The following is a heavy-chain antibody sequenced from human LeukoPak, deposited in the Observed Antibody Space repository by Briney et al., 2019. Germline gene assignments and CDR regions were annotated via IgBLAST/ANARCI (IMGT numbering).Heavy chain of an antibody. J-gene: IGHJ4*02. V-gene: IGHV3-11*01. CDR1: GFTFSDHH. CDR2: ISTSGNTI. CDR3: ARDPLTLRGPESYFDS. Sequence: GGSLRLSCAASGFTFSDHHMSWIRQAPGKALEWVSYISTSGNTINYADSVKCRFTISRDNAKKSLFLQMNSLRADDTAVYFCARDPLTLRGPESYFDSWGQGTLVSVSS. D-gene: IGHD4/OR15-4a*01.